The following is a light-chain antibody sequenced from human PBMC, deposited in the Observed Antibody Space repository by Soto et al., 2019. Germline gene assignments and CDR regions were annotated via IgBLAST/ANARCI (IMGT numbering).Light chain of an antibody. J-gene: IGLJ3*02. CDR1: TGAVTSGHN. CDR2: STS. CDR3: LLYFGGFWV. Sequence: QTVVTQEPSRTVYPGGTVTLTCASSTGAVTSGHNSNWLQQKPGQAPRSLIFSTSDKYSWTPARFSGSLLGGVAALTLSGVQLEDEAEYYCLLYFGGFWVFGGGTKVTVL. V-gene: IGLV7-43*01.